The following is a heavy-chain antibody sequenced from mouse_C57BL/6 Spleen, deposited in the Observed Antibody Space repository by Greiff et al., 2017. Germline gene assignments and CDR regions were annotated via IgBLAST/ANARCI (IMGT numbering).Heavy chain of an antibody. J-gene: IGHJ4*01. Sequence: QVQLQQPGAELVKPGASVKLSCKASGYTFTSYWMHWVKQRPGQGLEWIGMIHPNSGSTNYNEKFKSKATLTVDKSSSTAYMQLSSLTSEDSAVYYCARYYSNYDYAMDYWGQGTSGTVSS. D-gene: IGHD2-5*01. CDR3: ARYYSNYDYAMDY. V-gene: IGHV1-64*01. CDR1: GYTFTSYW. CDR2: IHPNSGST.